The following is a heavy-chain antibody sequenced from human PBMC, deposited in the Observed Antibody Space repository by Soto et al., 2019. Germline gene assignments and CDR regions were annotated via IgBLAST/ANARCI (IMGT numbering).Heavy chain of an antibody. V-gene: IGHV3-23*01. CDR1: GFTFSSYA. CDR2: ISGSGGST. D-gene: IGHD6-19*01. CDR3: SKAGVSRYSSCWGGDY. J-gene: IGHJ4*02. Sequence: EVQLLESGGGLVQPGGSLRLSCAASGFTFSSYAMSWVRQAPGKGLEWVSAISGSGGSTYYAASVKGRFTISRDNSKNTLYLQMNSMRAEDTAVDYCSKAGVSRYSSCWGGDYWGQGTLVTVSS.